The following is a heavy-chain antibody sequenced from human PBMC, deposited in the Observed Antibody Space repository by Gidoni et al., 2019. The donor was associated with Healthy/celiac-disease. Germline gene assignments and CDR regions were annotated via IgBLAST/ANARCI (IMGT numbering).Heavy chain of an antibody. D-gene: IGHD2-8*01. CDR3: AKDSNSEAILYPAMDI. V-gene: IGHV3-23*01. CDR2: ISGSGGST. CDR1: GFTFSSYA. J-gene: IGHJ3*02. Sequence: EVQLLESGGGLVQPGGSLRLSCAASGFTFSSYAMSWVRQAPGKGLEWVSAISGSGGSTYYADSVKGRFTISRDNSKNTLYLQMNSLRAEDTAVYYCAKDSNSEAILYPAMDIWGQGTMVTVSS.